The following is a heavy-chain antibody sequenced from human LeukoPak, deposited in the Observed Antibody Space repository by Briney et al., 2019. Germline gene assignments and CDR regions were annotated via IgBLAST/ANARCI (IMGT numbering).Heavy chain of an antibody. J-gene: IGHJ1*01. CDR3: ARSLAFCRRSNCQEYLQH. D-gene: IGHD3-3*02. CDR1: GFTFSSNY. Sequence: PGGSLSLSCAASGFTFSSNYMSWVRQAPGKRLEWVSVIYRSGSTYYADSVKGRFTISRDNSNNTLYLQMNSLRAEDTAVYYCARSLAFCRRSNCQEYLQHWGQGTPVTVSS. CDR2: IYRSGST. V-gene: IGHV3-53*01.